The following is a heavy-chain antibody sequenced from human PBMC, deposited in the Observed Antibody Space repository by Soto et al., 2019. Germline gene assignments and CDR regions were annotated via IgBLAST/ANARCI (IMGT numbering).Heavy chain of an antibody. CDR3: ARDYGDIYYYYGMDV. J-gene: IGHJ6*02. CDR1: GGSISSGGYY. Sequence: QVQLQESGPGLVKPSQTLSLTCTVSGGSISSGGYYWSWIRQHPGKGLEWIGYTYYSGSTYYNPSLKSRVTISVDTSKNQFSLKLSSVTAADTAVYYCARDYGDIYYYYGMDVWGQGTTVTVSS. CDR2: TYYSGST. V-gene: IGHV4-31*03. D-gene: IGHD4-17*01.